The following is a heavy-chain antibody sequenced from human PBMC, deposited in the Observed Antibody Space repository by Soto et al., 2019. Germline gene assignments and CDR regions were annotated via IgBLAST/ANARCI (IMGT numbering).Heavy chain of an antibody. CDR2: MNPNSGNT. D-gene: IGHD6-13*01. CDR3: ARGLVAAGTAMVWWLRDYYYGMDV. J-gene: IGHJ6*02. Sequence: VASVKVSCKASGYTFTSYDINWVRQATGQGLEWMGWMNPNSGNTGYAQKFQGRVTLTRNTSISTAYMELSSLRSEDTAVYYCARGLVAAGTAMVWWLRDYYYGMDVWGQGTTVTVSS. V-gene: IGHV1-8*01. CDR1: GYTFTSYD.